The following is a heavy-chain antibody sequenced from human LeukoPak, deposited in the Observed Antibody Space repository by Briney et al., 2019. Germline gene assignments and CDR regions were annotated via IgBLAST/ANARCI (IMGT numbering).Heavy chain of an antibody. Sequence: GGSLRLSCAASGFTFDNYAMTWVRQAPGKGLEWVAVISYDGSNKYYADSVKGRFTISRDNSKNTLYLQMNSLRAEDTAVYYCARVYSYGSRTPDYWGQGTLVTVSS. V-gene: IGHV3-30-3*01. CDR3: ARVYSYGSRTPDY. CDR2: ISYDGSNK. D-gene: IGHD5-18*01. J-gene: IGHJ4*02. CDR1: GFTFDNYA.